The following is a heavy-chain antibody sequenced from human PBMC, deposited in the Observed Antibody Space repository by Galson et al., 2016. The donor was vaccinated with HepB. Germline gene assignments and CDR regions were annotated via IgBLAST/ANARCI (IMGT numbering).Heavy chain of an antibody. D-gene: IGHD6-6*01. Sequence: SETLSLTCTVSGGSISSSSYFWGWIRQPPGKGLEWIGNLYYSGSTYYSPSLKGRVTISVDTSKNQFSLKLSSVTAADTAVYYCARCGRSSAYYYYGMDVWGQGTTVIVSS. CDR3: ARCGRSSAYYYYGMDV. CDR2: LYYSGST. J-gene: IGHJ6*02. V-gene: IGHV4-39*07. CDR1: GGSISSSSYF.